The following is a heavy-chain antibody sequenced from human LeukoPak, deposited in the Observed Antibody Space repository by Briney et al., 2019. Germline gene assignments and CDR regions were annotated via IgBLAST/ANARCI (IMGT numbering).Heavy chain of an antibody. D-gene: IGHD5-24*01. J-gene: IGHJ4*02. CDR2: IYSGVST. CDR3: ARAAGWHQYYFDS. Sequence: GGSLRLSCAASGVSVSSNYMSWVRQAPGKGLEWVSLIYSGVSTYYADSVKGRFTISRDNSKNTLYLQMNSLSADDTAVYYCARAAGWHQYYFDSWGQGTLVTVSS. CDR1: GVSVSSNY. V-gene: IGHV3-66*01.